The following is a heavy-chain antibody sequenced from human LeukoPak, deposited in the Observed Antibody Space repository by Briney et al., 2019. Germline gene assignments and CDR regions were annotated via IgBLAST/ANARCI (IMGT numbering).Heavy chain of an antibody. CDR3: ARGGRVVRPASRWFDP. Sequence: SETLSLICAVYGGSFSGYYWSWIRQPPGKGLEWIGEINHSGSTNYNPSLKSRVTISVDTSKNQFSLKLSSVTAADTAVYYCARGGRVVRPASRWFDPWGQGTLVTVSS. D-gene: IGHD2-2*01. V-gene: IGHV4-34*01. CDR1: GGSFSGYY. CDR2: INHSGST. J-gene: IGHJ5*02.